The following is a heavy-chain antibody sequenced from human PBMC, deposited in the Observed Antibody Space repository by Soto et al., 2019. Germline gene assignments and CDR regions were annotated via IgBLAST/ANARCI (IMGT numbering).Heavy chain of an antibody. Sequence: GGSLRLSCSASGFTFSSYAMYLVRQAPGKGLESVSVISSNGGSTYYADSVKGRFAISRDSSKNTLFLQMISLRDEDTAVYYCVKASGAFDYWGQGTLVTVSS. J-gene: IGHJ4*02. CDR3: VKASGAFDY. D-gene: IGHD1-1*01. CDR1: GFTFSSYA. CDR2: ISSNGGST. V-gene: IGHV3-64D*08.